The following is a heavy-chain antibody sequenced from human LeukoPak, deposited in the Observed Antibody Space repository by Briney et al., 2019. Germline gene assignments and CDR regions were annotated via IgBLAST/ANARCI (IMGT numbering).Heavy chain of an antibody. Sequence: PSQTLSLTCTVSGGSISSGDYYWSWIRQPPGKGLEWIGYIYYSGSTYHNPSLKSRVTISVDTSKNQFSLKLNSVTAADTAVYYCARGSSWPYYYGMDVWGQGTTVTVSS. V-gene: IGHV4-30-4*01. CDR3: ARGSSWPYYYGMDV. CDR2: IYYSGST. CDR1: GGSISSGDYY. D-gene: IGHD6-13*01. J-gene: IGHJ6*02.